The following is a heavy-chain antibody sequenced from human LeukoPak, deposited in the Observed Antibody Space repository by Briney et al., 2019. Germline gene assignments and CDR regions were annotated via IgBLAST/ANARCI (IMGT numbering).Heavy chain of an antibody. J-gene: IGHJ4*02. CDR1: GGXISSGGYY. CDR2: IYYSGST. CDR3: ARDDSSGYHDY. D-gene: IGHD3-22*01. Sequence: PSQTLSLTCTVSGGXISSGGYYWSWIRQHPGKGLEWIGYIYYSGSTYYNPSLKSRVTISVDTSKNQFSLKLSSVTAADTAVYYCARDDSSGYHDYWGQGTLVTVSS. V-gene: IGHV4-31*03.